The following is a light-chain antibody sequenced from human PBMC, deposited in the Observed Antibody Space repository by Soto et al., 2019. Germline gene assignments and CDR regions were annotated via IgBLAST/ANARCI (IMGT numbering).Light chain of an antibody. CDR1: SSDVGSYNL. V-gene: IGLV2-23*01. CDR3: CSYAGSRTPWV. CDR2: EGS. J-gene: IGLJ3*02. Sequence: QSALTQPASVSGSPGQSITISCTGTSSDVGSYNLVSWYQQHPGKAPKLMIYEGSKRPPGVSNRFSGSKSGNTASLTISGLQAEDEADYYCCSYAGSRTPWVFGGGTKLTVL.